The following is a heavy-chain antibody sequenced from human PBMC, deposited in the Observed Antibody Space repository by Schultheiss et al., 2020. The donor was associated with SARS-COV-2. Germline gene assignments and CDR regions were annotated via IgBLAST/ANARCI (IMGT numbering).Heavy chain of an antibody. J-gene: IGHJ4*01. V-gene: IGHV1-2*06. D-gene: IGHD1-26*01. Sequence: ASVKVSCKTSGYIFTYHYIHWVRQAPGQGLEWMGRINPNSGGTNYAQKLQGRVTMTTDTSTSTAYMELRSLRSDDTAVYYCARVLGLVGASPFDSWGQGTLVTVSS. CDR3: ARVLGLVGASPFDS. CDR1: GYIFTYHY. CDR2: INPNSGGT.